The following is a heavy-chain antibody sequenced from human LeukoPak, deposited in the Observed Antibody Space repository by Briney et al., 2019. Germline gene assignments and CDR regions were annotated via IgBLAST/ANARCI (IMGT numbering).Heavy chain of an antibody. J-gene: IGHJ4*02. CDR1: GLNFGTSS. Sequence: PGGSLRLSCVVSGLNFGTSSMSWVRQAPGKGLEWVSSITSGSSYVYYADPVKGRFTISRDNAKNSLYLQMNSLRAEDTAIYYCARESPDSSGWCVDYWGQGTLVTVSS. CDR3: ARESPDSSGWCVDY. CDR2: ITSGSSYV. D-gene: IGHD6-19*01. V-gene: IGHV3-21*01.